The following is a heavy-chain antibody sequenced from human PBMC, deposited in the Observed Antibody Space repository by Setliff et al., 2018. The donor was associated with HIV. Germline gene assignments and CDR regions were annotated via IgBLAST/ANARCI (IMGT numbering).Heavy chain of an antibody. V-gene: IGHV4-59*01. Sequence: SETLSLTCAVYGGSFSGYYWSWIRQPPGKRLEWIGSIYYSGSTNYNPSLKSRVTISVDTSKNQFSLKLSSVTAADTAVYYCARGRLHPRISVALYGSGSYYLDNWGQGTLVTAPQ. CDR2: IYYSGST. J-gene: IGHJ4*02. CDR3: ARGRLHPRISVALYGSGSYYLDN. CDR1: GGSFSGYY. D-gene: IGHD3-10*01.